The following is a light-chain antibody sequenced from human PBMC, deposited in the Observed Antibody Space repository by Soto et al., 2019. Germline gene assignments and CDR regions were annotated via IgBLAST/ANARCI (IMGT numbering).Light chain of an antibody. Sequence: QSALTQPASVSGSPGQSITISCTGTSSDVGSYNFVSWYQQHPGKAPKLMIYEVSSRPSGVSNRFSGSKSGNTASLTISGLQPEDEADYYCSSYTTSSTVVFGTGTKLTV. CDR1: SSDVGSYNF. CDR2: EVS. J-gene: IGLJ1*01. V-gene: IGLV2-14*02. CDR3: SSYTTSSTVV.